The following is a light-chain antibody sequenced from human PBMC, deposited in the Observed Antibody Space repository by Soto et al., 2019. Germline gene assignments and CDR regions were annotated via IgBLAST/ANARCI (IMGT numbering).Light chain of an antibody. CDR1: SFNIGSNT. J-gene: IGLJ3*02. V-gene: IGLV1-44*01. Sequence: QSVLTQPPSASGTPGQRVTISCSGSSFNIGSNTVNWYQQLPGTAPKLLLYSNYQRPSGVPDRFSGSRSGTSASLAISGLQSEDEADYYCAAWDDSLNGPVFGGGTKLTVL. CDR2: SNY. CDR3: AAWDDSLNGPV.